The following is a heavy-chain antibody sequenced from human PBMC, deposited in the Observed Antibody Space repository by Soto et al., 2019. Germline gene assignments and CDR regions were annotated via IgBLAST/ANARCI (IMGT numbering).Heavy chain of an antibody. D-gene: IGHD2-8*01. Sequence: QVQLVESGGGVVQPGRSLRLSCAASGFTFSSYAMHWVRQAPGKGLEWVAVISYDGSNKYYADSVKGRFTISRDNSKNTLYLQMNSLRAEDTAVYYCARVSRLMVYAPLDYWGQGTLVTVS. V-gene: IGHV3-30-3*01. CDR3: ARVSRLMVYAPLDY. CDR1: GFTFSSYA. J-gene: IGHJ4*02. CDR2: ISYDGSNK.